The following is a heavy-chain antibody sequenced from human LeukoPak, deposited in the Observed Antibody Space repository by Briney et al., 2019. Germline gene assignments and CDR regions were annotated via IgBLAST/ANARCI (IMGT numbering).Heavy chain of an antibody. CDR3: ARGYYYDSCGYLRGVFDY. CDR2: ISSSSSYI. CDR1: GFTFSSYS. Sequence: GGSLRLSCAASGFTFSSYSMNWVRQAPGKGLEWVSSISSSSSYIYYADSVKGRFTISRDNAKNSLYLQMNSLRAEDTAVYYCARGYYYDSCGYLRGVFDYWGQGTLVTVSS. V-gene: IGHV3-21*01. J-gene: IGHJ4*02. D-gene: IGHD3-22*01.